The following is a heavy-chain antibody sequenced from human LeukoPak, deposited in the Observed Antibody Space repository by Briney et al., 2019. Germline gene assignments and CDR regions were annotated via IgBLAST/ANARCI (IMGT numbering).Heavy chain of an antibody. CDR2: MSFDGGYK. CDR3: AKDAYERDGYGDHLRDFMDV. V-gene: IGHV3-30*18. D-gene: IGHD2-21*01. Sequence: PGGSLRLSCAGSGFTFSKYGVHWVRQAPGKGLEWVAAMSFDGGYKFYADSVKGRITMSGDTSKNTRYLQMNSLRGEDTAVYCLAKDAYERDGYGDHLRDFMDVWGQGTTVTVSS. J-gene: IGHJ6*02. CDR1: GFTFSKYG.